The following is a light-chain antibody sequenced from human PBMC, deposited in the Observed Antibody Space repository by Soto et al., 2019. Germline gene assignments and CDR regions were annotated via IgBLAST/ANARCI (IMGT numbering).Light chain of an antibody. V-gene: IGKV1-39*01. Sequence: DIQMTQSPSSLSASVGDRVTITCRASQSISSYLNWYQQKPGKAPKLLIYAASSLQSGGPSRFSGSRSGTDFTLTISSLQPEDFATYYCQQSYSTLFTFGPGTKVDIK. CDR1: QSISSY. J-gene: IGKJ3*01. CDR3: QQSYSTLFT. CDR2: AAS.